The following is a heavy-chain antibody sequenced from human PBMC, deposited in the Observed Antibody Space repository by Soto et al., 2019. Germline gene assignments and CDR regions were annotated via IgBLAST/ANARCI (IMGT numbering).Heavy chain of an antibody. CDR1: GFTFSSYA. Sequence: PGGSLRLSCAASGFTFSSYAMHWVRQAPGKGLEYVSAISSNGGSTYYANSVKGRFTISRDNSKNTLYLQMGSLRAEDMAVYYCARDSRDCSSTSCYAQIDYWGQGTLVTVSS. CDR3: ARDSRDCSSTSCYAQIDY. J-gene: IGHJ4*02. CDR2: ISSNGGST. D-gene: IGHD2-2*01. V-gene: IGHV3-64*01.